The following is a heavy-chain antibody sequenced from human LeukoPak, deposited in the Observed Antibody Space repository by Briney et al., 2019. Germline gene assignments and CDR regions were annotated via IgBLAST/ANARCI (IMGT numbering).Heavy chain of an antibody. CDR1: GYTFTRYD. D-gene: IGHD2-2*01. CDR3: ARGPRYCSSTSCYWGRDY. V-gene: IGHV1-8*01. Sequence: ASVKVSCKASGYTFTRYDINWVRQATGQGLEWMGWMNPNSGNTGYAQKFQGRVTMTRNTSISTAYMELSSLRSEDTAVYYCARGPRYCSSTSCYWGRDYWGQGTLVTVSS. J-gene: IGHJ4*02. CDR2: MNPNSGNT.